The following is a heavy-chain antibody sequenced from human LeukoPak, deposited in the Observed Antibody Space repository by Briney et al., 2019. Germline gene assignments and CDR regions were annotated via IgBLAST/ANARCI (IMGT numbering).Heavy chain of an antibody. CDR1: GFTFSSYD. Sequence: GGSLRLSCAASGFTFSSYDMHWVRQVTGKGLEWVSAIDAAGNTYYAGSVKGRFTISRENAKNSLYLQMNSLRAEDTAVYYCAKVQTTVVTPPDYWGQGTLVTVSS. D-gene: IGHD4-23*01. CDR3: AKVQTTVVTPPDY. V-gene: IGHV3-13*04. CDR2: IDAAGNT. J-gene: IGHJ4*02.